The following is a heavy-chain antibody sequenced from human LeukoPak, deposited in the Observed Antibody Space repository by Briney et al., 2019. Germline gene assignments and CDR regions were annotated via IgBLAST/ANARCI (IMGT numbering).Heavy chain of an antibody. D-gene: IGHD2-15*01. CDR2: INPNSGGT. Sequence: ASVKVSCKASGYTFTDYYMHWVRQAPGQGLEWMGWINPNSGGTNYAQKFQGRVTMTRDTSISTAYMELSRLRSDDTAVYYCARDMVAATRGHYQIWKFDYWGQGTLVTVSS. J-gene: IGHJ4*02. CDR3: ARDMVAATRGHYQIWKFDY. CDR1: GYTFTDYY. V-gene: IGHV1-2*02.